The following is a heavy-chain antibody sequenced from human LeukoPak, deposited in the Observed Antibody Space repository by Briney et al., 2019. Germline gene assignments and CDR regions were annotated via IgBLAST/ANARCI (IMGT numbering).Heavy chain of an antibody. D-gene: IGHD4-17*01. CDR1: GFTFSSYS. Sequence: GGSLRLSCAASGFTFSSYSMNWVRQAPGKGLEWVSYISSGSTTIYYADSVKGRFTISRDNAKNPLYLQMNSLRDEDTAMYYCARLTTVTTTFDYWGQGTLVTVSS. CDR2: ISSGSTTI. J-gene: IGHJ4*02. CDR3: ARLTTVTTTFDY. V-gene: IGHV3-48*02.